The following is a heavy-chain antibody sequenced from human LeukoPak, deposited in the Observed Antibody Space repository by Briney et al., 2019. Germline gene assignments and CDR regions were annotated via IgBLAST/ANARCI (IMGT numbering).Heavy chain of an antibody. V-gene: IGHV1-2*02. Sequence: ASVKVSCKASGYTFTAYYMHWVRQAPGQGLDWMGWINLNSGGTNYAQKFQGRVTMTRDTSISAAYMELSRLGSDDTAVYYCARVAGGDWYYFDFWGQGTLVTVSS. CDR1: GYTFTAYY. D-gene: IGHD2-21*02. CDR2: INLNSGGT. J-gene: IGHJ4*02. CDR3: ARVAGGDWYYFDF.